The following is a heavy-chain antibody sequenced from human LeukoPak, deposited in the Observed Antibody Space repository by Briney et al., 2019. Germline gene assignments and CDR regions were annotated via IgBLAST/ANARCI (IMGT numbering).Heavy chain of an antibody. CDR1: GYTFTDYY. CDR2: VDPEDGET. J-gene: IGHJ4*02. V-gene: IGHV1-69-2*01. CDR3: ATGEQQLVQDY. D-gene: IGHD6-13*01. Sequence: ASVKVSCKVSGYTFTDYYMHWVQQAPGKGLEWMGLVDPEDGETIYAEKFQGRVTIIADTSTDTAYMELSSLRSEDTAVYYCATGEQQLVQDYWGQGTPVTVSS.